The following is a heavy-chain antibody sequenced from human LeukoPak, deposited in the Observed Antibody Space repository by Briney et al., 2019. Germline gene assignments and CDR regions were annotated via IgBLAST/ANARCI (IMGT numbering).Heavy chain of an antibody. CDR3: ARDLGDFIGPRYFDL. Sequence: GGFLRLSCAASGFTFSSYTMNWVRQAPGKGLEWVSSISSSSSYIYYADSVKGRFTISRDNAKNSLYLQMNSLRAEDTAVYYCARDLGDFIGPRYFDLWGRGTLVTVSS. CDR2: ISSSSSYI. D-gene: IGHD2-21*02. J-gene: IGHJ2*01. V-gene: IGHV3-21*01. CDR1: GFTFSSYT.